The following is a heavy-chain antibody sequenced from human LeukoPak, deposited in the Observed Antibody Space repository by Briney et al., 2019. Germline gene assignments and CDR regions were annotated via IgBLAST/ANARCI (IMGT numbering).Heavy chain of an antibody. Sequence: ASGTPLDTPTQHLTLTCSLSGVSLRTSGVGVGWIRQPPGKALEGLALIYWDDDSPYIPSLKNRLTNSKESSKNQEVPTLNNRDSVDTATYYCAHSQVFSYGSFHDAYDIWGLGMLVTVSS. CDR2: IYWDDDS. CDR3: AHSQVFSYGSFHDAYDI. V-gene: IGHV2-5*02. D-gene: IGHD5-18*01. J-gene: IGHJ3*02. CDR1: GVSLRTSGVG.